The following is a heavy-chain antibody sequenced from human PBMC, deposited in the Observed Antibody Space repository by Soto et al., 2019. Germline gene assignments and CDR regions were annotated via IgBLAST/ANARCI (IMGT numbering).Heavy chain of an antibody. CDR3: ARGSRCYGSSGYSGYFQH. CDR1: GGSISSGGYY. CDR2: IYYSGST. V-gene: IGHV4-31*03. D-gene: IGHD3-22*01. J-gene: IGHJ1*01. Sequence: SETLSLTCTVSGGSISSGGYYWSWIRQHPGKGLEWIGYIYYSGSTYYNPSLKSRVTISVDTSKNQFSLKLSSVTAADTAVYYCARGSRCYGSSGYSGYFQHWGQGTLVTVSS.